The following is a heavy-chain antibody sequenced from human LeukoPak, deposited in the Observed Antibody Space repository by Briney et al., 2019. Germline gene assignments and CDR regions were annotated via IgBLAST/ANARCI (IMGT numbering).Heavy chain of an antibody. CDR3: TWIRKAPGGFDS. CDR1: GFTFSNYA. J-gene: IGHJ4*01. V-gene: IGHV3-15*01. Sequence: GGSLRLSCAASGFTFSNYAMRWVRLAPGKGPEWVGRIKSHGSGGTTDYGAPVKGRFFISRDDSKNMVYLQMNSLKAEDTAVYYCTWIRKAPGGFDSWGQGIQVTVSS. D-gene: IGHD3-22*01. CDR2: IKSHGSGGTT.